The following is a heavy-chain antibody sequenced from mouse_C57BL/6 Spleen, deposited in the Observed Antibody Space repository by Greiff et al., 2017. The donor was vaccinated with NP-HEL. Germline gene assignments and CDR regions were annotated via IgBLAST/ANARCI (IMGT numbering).Heavy chain of an antibody. Sequence: VKLQESGPELVKPGASVKISCKASGYAFSSSWMNWVKLRPGKGLEWIGRIYPGDGDTNSNGKFTGKATLTADKSSSTAYMQLSSLTSEDSAVYFCARLWSIAMDYWGQGTSVTVSS. V-gene: IGHV1-82*01. CDR3: ARLWSIAMDY. CDR2: IYPGDGDT. D-gene: IGHD1-1*02. CDR1: GYAFSSSW. J-gene: IGHJ4*01.